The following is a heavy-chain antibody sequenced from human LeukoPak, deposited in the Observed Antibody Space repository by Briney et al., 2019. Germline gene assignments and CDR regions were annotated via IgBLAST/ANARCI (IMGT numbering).Heavy chain of an antibody. D-gene: IGHD6-19*01. J-gene: IGHJ5*02. CDR2: IYYSGST. Sequence: PSETLSLTCTVSGGSISSYYWSWIRQPPGKGLEWIGYIYYSGSTNYNPSLKSRVTISVDTSKNQFSLKLSSVTAADTAVYYCARAVSFIAVAGTVWFDPWGQGTLVTVSS. CDR1: GGSISSYY. V-gene: IGHV4-59*12. CDR3: ARAVSFIAVAGTVWFDP.